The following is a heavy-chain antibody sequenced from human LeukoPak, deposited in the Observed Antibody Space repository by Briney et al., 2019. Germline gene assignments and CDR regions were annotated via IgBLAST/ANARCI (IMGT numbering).Heavy chain of an antibody. Sequence: SGGSLRLSCAASGFTFSSYDMHWVRQATGKGLERVSTIGSAGNTYYPGSVKGRFTISRENAKNSLYLQMNSLRAGDTAVYYCARGWGTSGWYVPTIWGQGTMVTVSS. CDR2: IGSAGNT. D-gene: IGHD6-19*01. CDR1: GFTFSSYD. V-gene: IGHV3-13*04. CDR3: ARGWGTSGWYVPTI. J-gene: IGHJ3*02.